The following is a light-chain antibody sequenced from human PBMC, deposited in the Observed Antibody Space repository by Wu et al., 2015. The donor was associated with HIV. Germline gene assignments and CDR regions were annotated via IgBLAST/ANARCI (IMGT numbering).Light chain of an antibody. CDR2: GAS. CDR3: QQYNSYPLT. Sequence: EIVLTQSPGTLSLSPGERATLSCRASQSISSSYLAWYQQKPGQAPRLLIYGASSRATGIPDRFSGSGSGTEFTLTISSLQPDDFATYYCQQYNSYPLTFGPGTKVDIK. CDR1: QSISSSY. J-gene: IGKJ3*01. V-gene: IGKV3-20*01.